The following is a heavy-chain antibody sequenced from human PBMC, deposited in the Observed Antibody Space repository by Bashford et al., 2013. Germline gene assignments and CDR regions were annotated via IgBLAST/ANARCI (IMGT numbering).Heavy chain of an antibody. Sequence: SSETLSLTCAVYGGSVQWLLLELDPPAPRKGLEWIGEINHSGSTNYNPSLKSRVTISVDTSKNQFSLKLSSVTAADTAVYYCARRFPNSYCGGDCSPYYFDYWGQGTLVTVSS. D-gene: IGHD2-21*01. CDR1: GGSVQWLL. CDR3: ARRFPNSYCGGDCSPYYFDY. V-gene: IGHV4-34*01. J-gene: IGHJ4*02. CDR2: INHSGST.